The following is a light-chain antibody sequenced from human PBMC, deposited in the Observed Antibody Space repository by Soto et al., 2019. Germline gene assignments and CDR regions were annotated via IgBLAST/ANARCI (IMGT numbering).Light chain of an antibody. Sequence: EVVLTQSPDTLSLSPGERATLSCRASQSISSYLAWYQQKPGLAPRLVIYDSSIRATGIPDRFSGSGSGTDFTLTISRLEPEDFAVYFCQQYGNSPQITFGQGTRLEIK. CDR1: QSISSY. CDR3: QQYGNSPQIT. J-gene: IGKJ5*01. V-gene: IGKV3D-20*01. CDR2: DSS.